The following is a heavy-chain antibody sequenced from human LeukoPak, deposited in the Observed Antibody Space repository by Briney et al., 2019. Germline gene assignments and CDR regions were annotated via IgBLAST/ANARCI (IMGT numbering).Heavy chain of an antibody. J-gene: IGHJ4*02. V-gene: IGHV4-34*01. D-gene: IGHD1-1*01. CDR3: ATRPVQLDRGDY. CDR1: GGSFSGYY. Sequence: SETLSLTCAVYGGSFSGYYWSWIRQPPGKGLEWIGEINHSGSTNYNPSLKSRVTISVDTSKNQFSLKLSSVTAADTAVYYCATRPVQLDRGDYWGQGTLVTVSS. CDR2: INHSGST.